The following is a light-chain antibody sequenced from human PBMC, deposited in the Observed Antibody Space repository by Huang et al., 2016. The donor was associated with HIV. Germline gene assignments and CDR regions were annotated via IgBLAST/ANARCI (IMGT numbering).Light chain of an antibody. CDR2: GVS. CDR1: QSVKKH. Sequence: DMVMMQSPGTLSVVPGERATLSCRASQSVKKHLAWYQQKPGQAPRLLISGVSTRDTGVPARFSGNGSETEFTLTITSVQSEDSAVYYCQQYNNWPPYDFGQGTKLEIK. J-gene: IGKJ2*01. V-gene: IGKV3-15*01. CDR3: QQYNNWPPYD.